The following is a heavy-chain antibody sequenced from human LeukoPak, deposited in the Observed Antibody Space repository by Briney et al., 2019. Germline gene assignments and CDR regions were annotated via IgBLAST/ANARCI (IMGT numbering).Heavy chain of an antibody. CDR3: ARTGYSGGFYEEFDS. CDR2: IYPGDSYT. Sequence: GDSLKISCSCSGYTFTTYWIGWVRQMPGKGLEWMGIIYPGDSYTKYNPSFQGHVTFSADTSINTAYLHWSRLKASDTAMYYCARTGYSGGFYEEFDSWGQGTLVTVSS. V-gene: IGHV5-51*01. CDR1: GYTFTTYW. D-gene: IGHD3-22*01. J-gene: IGHJ4*02.